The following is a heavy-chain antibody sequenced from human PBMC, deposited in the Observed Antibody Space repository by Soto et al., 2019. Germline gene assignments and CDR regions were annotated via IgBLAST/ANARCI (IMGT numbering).Heavy chain of an antibody. CDR1: GFSLSTSGVG. J-gene: IGHJ4*02. CDR3: AHRGITGTPVDY. V-gene: IGHV2-5*02. CDR2: IYWDDDK. Sequence: QITLKESGPTLVKPTQTLTLTCTFSGFSLSTSGVGVGWIRQPPGKALEWLALIYWDDDKRYSPSLKSRLTITEDTSKNQVVLTMTNMDPVDTATYYCAHRGITGTPVDYWGQGTLVTVSS. D-gene: IGHD1-7*01.